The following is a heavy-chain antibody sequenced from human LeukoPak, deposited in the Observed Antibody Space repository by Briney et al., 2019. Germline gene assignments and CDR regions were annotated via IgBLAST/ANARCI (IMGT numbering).Heavy chain of an antibody. CDR1: GGSISSGGYY. CDR3: AREFLAAFDI. V-gene: IGHV4-31*03. J-gene: IGHJ3*02. Sequence: PSETLSLTCTVSGGSISSGGYYWSWIRQHPGKGLEWIGYIYYSGSTYYNPSLKSRVTISVDTSKNQFSLKLSSVTAADTAVYYCAREFLAAFDIWGQGTMVTVSS. CDR2: IYYSGST.